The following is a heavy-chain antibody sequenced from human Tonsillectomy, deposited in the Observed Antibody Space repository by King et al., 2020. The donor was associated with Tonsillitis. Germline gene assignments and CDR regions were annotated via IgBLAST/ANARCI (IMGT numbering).Heavy chain of an antibody. CDR2: IYWDSDT. D-gene: IGHD1-26*01. CDR3: ARRHSGLLVAAPIRDAFDI. V-gene: IGHV2-5*02. J-gene: IGHJ3*02. CDR1: GFSLITSGVG. Sequence: TLQESGPTLVKPTQTLTLTCTFSGFSLITSGVGVGWIRQPPGKALEWLALIYWDSDTRYSPSLKSRLTITKDTSRNKVVLTMTNVDPVDTATYFCARRHSGLLVAAPIRDAFDIGGQGTMVTVPS.